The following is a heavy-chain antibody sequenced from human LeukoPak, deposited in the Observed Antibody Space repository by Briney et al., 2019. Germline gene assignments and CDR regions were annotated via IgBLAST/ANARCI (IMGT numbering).Heavy chain of an antibody. V-gene: IGHV3-21*01. CDR3: VRADGRSYGLFDS. D-gene: IGHD5-18*01. J-gene: IGHJ4*02. Sequence: GGSLRLSCLSSGFTLSNYSMNWVRQAPGKGLEWVSSISSSSSYIYYVDSVKGRFTISRDNAKNSLFLQMNSLRAEDTAVYYCVRADGRSYGLFDSWGRGTLVIVSS. CDR2: ISSSSSYI. CDR1: GFTLSNYS.